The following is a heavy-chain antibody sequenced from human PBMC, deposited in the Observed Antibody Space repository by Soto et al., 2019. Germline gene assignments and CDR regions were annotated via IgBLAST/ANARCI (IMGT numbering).Heavy chain of an antibody. CDR2: ISSSSSYI. V-gene: IGHV3-21*01. CDR1: GFTFSSYS. J-gene: IGHJ4*02. CDR3: ARGPSSKIDY. D-gene: IGHD2-15*01. Sequence: EVQLVESGGGLVKPGGSLRLSCAASGFTFSSYSMNWVRQATGKGLEWVSSISSSSSYIYYADSVKGRFTISRDNAKNSLYLQMNSLRAEDTAVYYCARGPSSKIDYWGQGTLVTVSS.